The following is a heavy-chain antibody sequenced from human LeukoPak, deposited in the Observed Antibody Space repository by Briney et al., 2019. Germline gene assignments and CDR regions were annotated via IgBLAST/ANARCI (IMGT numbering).Heavy chain of an antibody. CDR3: VAGRRGDWFDP. D-gene: IGHD6-19*01. J-gene: IGHJ5*02. CDR1: GFTVSSNE. Sequence: GGSLRLSCAASGFTVSSNEMSWVRQAPGKGLEWVSSISGGSTYYADSRKGRFTISRDNSKNTLHLQMNSLRAEDTAGSIAVAGRRGDWFDPWGQGTLVTVSS. V-gene: IGHV3-38-3*01. CDR2: ISGGST.